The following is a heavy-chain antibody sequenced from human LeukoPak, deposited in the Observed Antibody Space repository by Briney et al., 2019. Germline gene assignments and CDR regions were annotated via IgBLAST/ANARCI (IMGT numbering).Heavy chain of an antibody. CDR3: ARQSELRFLEWLDY. CDR1: GVSISSSSYY. D-gene: IGHD3-3*01. J-gene: IGHJ4*02. V-gene: IGHV4-39*01. Sequence: PSETLSLTCTVSGVSISSSSYYWGWIRQPPGKGLEWIGSIYYSGSTYYNPSLKSRVTISVDTSKNQFSLKLSSVTAADTAVYYCARQSELRFLEWLDYWGQGTLVTVSS. CDR2: IYYSGST.